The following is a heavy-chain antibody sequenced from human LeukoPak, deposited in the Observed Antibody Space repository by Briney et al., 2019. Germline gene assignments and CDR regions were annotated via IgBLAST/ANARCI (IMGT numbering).Heavy chain of an antibody. V-gene: IGHV1-2*02. D-gene: IGHD6-25*01. Sequence: ASVKVSCKASGYTITGYYMHWVRQAPGQGLEWMGWINPNSGGTNYAQDFQGRVTMTRDPSISTAYMELSRLRSDDTAVYFCARQSSGFFASDYWGQGTLVTVSS. CDR3: ARQSSGFFASDY. CDR2: INPNSGGT. CDR1: GYTITGYY. J-gene: IGHJ4*02.